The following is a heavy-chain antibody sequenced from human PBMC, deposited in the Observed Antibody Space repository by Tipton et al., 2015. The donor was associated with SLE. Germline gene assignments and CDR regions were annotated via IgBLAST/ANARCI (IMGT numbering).Heavy chain of an antibody. CDR3: ESGTWSGSGY. D-gene: IGHD1-1*01. CDR1: AFRFSSYW. CDR2: IKEDGSEK. V-gene: IGHV3-7*01. Sequence: SLRLSCAASAFRFSSYWMNWVRQGPGKGLEWVTSIKEDGSEKYYVDSVKGRFTISRDNAKNSLYLQMNSLRAVDTAVYYCESGTWSGSGYGGQGTLVSDSS. J-gene: IGHJ4*02.